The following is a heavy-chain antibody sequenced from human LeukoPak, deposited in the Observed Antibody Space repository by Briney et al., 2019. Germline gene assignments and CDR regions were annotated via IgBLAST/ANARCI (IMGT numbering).Heavy chain of an antibody. D-gene: IGHD4-11*01. V-gene: IGHV3-48*03. Sequence: GGSLRLSCATSGFAFSDYEFSWVRQAPGKGLDWVSSITALGSMEYYAESVKGRFTISRDNAKNSLYLQMNSLRAEDTAVYYCARDQTVTTLNWFDPWGQGTLVTVSS. CDR1: GFAFSDYE. CDR3: ARDQTVTTLNWFDP. CDR2: ITALGSME. J-gene: IGHJ5*02.